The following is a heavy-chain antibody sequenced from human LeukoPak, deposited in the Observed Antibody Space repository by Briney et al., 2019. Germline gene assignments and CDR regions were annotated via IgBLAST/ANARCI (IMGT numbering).Heavy chain of an antibody. CDR2: ISSSSSTI. J-gene: IGHJ4*02. Sequence: GGSLRLSCAASGFTFSSYSMNWVRQAPGKGLEWVSYISSSSSTIYYADSVKGRFTISRDNSKNTLYLQMNSLRAEDTAMYYCARGLGYCTSTTCLLPFDYWGQGTLVTVSS. V-gene: IGHV3-48*01. D-gene: IGHD2-2*01. CDR1: GFTFSSYS. CDR3: ARGLGYCTSTTCLLPFDY.